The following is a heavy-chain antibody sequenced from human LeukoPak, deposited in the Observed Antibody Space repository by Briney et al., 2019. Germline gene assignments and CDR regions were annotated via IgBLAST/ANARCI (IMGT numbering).Heavy chain of an antibody. CDR3: ARQGPYSSSSERGGIMFDY. D-gene: IGHD6-6*01. J-gene: IGHJ4*02. Sequence: SETLSLTCAVYGGSFSNYYWSWIRQPPGKGLEWIGEINHSGSTNYNPSLKSRVTISVDTSKNQFSLKLSSVTAADTAVYYCARQGPYSSSSERGGIMFDYWGQGTLVTVSS. CDR2: INHSGST. CDR1: GGSFSNYY. V-gene: IGHV4-34*01.